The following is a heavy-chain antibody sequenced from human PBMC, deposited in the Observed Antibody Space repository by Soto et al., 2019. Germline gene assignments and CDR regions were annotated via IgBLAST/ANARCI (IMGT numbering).Heavy chain of an antibody. CDR1: GGTFSSYA. D-gene: IGHD3-9*01. Sequence: QVQLVQSGAEVKKPGSSVKVSCKASGGTFSSYAISWVRQAPGQGLEWMGGIIPIFGTANYAQKFQGRVTITADKSTSTAYMELSSLRSEDTAVYYCASKITVYFSPMMGMPAVYWGQRTLVTVS. CDR2: IIPIFGTA. CDR3: ASKITVYFSPMMGMPAVY. V-gene: IGHV1-69*06. J-gene: IGHJ4*02.